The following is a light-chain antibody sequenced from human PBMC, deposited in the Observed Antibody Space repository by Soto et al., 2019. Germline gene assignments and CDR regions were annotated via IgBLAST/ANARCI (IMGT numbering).Light chain of an antibody. Sequence: DIQMTQSPSTLSASVGDRVTIICRASQSISTWLAWYQLKPGKAPKLLIYDASTLEGGVPSSFSGIGSGTEFTLTLSGLQLDDFATYYGEHSWTFGQGTKV. V-gene: IGKV1-5*02. CDR3: EHSWT. CDR1: QSISTW. CDR2: DAS. J-gene: IGKJ1*01.